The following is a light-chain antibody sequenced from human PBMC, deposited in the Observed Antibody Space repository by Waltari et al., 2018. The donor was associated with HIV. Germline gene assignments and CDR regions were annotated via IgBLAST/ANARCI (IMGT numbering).Light chain of an antibody. CDR1: ASTIASNP. V-gene: IGLV1-44*01. CDR2: SSN. CDR3: ATWDDSGDGPMV. Sequence: QSVLTQPPSTSGTPGQRVTISCSGGASTIASNPVQWYQVFPGTSPKLLIYSSNQVSTGVPDRFSASKSGTSASLTISGLQSEDEAHYYCATWDDSGDGPMVFGRGTKLTVL. J-gene: IGLJ2*01.